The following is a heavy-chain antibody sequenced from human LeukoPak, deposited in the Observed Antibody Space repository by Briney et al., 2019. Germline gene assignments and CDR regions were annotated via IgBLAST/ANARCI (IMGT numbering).Heavy chain of an antibody. CDR2: LHYSGST. J-gene: IGHJ4*02. CDR3: ARYEAGGSALDS. V-gene: IGHV4-59*01. D-gene: IGHD2-15*01. CDR1: GGSINNYY. Sequence: SETLSLTCTVSGGSINNYYWSWIRQPPGKGLDWIGYLHYSGSTSYNPSLKSRDTISVDTSKNQFSLKLSSVTAADTAVYYCARYEAGGSALDSWGQGTLVTVSS.